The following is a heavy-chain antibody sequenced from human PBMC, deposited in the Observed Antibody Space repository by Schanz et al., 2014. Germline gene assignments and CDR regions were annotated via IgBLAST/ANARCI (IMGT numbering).Heavy chain of an antibody. CDR3: ARENTAVAGMPRVMDV. J-gene: IGHJ6*02. CDR1: GYTFTGHH. CDR2: ITKSGDR. Sequence: QVQLVQSGAEVKKPGASVKVSCKASGYTFTGHHMHWVRQAPGQGLEWMGWITKSGDRNYAQKFQGRVTMTRDTSISTAYMELSRLTSDDTAVFFCARENTAVAGMPRVMDVWGQGTAVTVSS. V-gene: IGHV1-2*02. D-gene: IGHD6-19*01.